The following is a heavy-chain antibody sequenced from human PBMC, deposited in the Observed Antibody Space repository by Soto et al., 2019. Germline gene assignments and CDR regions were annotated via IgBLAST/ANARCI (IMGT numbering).Heavy chain of an antibody. V-gene: IGHV3-30*18. CDR1: GFTFSRFG. CDR2: ISYDGSNR. D-gene: IGHD3-16*01. CDR3: AKDRDWSETYTYYCGMDV. Sequence: QVQLVESGGGVVQPGRSLRLSCAASGFTFSRFGMHWVRQAPGKGLEWVAVISYDGSNRFYADSVKGRFTISRDNSKNTLYLQRNSLRTEDTAVYYCAKDRDWSETYTYYCGMDVWGQGTTVIVSS. J-gene: IGHJ6*02.